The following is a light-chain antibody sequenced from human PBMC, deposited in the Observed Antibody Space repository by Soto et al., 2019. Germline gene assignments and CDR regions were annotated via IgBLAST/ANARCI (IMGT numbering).Light chain of an antibody. CDR3: QQYGSSTPT. Sequence: IVLTQSPGTLSLSPGERTTLSCRDSQSISRYLAWYQQKPGQGPRLLIYGASSRETGTPDRFSGSGSGTEFTLTINRLEPEDFALDYCQQYGSSTPTFGQGTQVDIK. CDR2: GAS. V-gene: IGKV3-20*01. CDR1: QSISRY. J-gene: IGKJ1*01.